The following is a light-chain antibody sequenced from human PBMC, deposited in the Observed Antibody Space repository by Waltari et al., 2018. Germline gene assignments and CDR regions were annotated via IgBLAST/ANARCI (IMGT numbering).Light chain of an antibody. CDR3: MQALQIPWT. Sequence: EIVMTQSPLSLPVTPGEPASISCRSSQRLLHSNGDNYLDWYLQKPGQSPQLLIYLGSSRATGVPDRFGGSGSGTDFTLKISRVEAEDVGVYYCMQALQIPWTFGQGTKVEIK. J-gene: IGKJ1*01. CDR2: LGS. V-gene: IGKV2-28*01. CDR1: QRLLHSNGDNY.